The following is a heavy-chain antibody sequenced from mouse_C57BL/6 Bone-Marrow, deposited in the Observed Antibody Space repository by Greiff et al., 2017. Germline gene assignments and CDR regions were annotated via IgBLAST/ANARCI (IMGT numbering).Heavy chain of an antibody. CDR3: TTAGLRPPGDY. CDR1: GFNIQDDY. CDR2: IDPENGDT. Sequence: EVQLQESGAELVRPGASVKLSCTASGFNIQDDYMPWVKQRPEQGLEWIGWIDPENGDTEYASKFQGKATITADTSSNTAYLQISSLTSEDTAVYYCTTAGLRPPGDYWGQGTTLTVSS. J-gene: IGHJ2*01. V-gene: IGHV14-4*01. D-gene: IGHD2-4*01.